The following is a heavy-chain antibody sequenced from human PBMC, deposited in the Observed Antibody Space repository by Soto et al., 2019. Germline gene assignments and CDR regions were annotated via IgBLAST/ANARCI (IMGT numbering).Heavy chain of an antibody. D-gene: IGHD4-17*01. CDR1: GGSISSGHYK. J-gene: IGHJ4*02. CDR3: ARSDDYVAFEY. Sequence: QVQLQESGPGLVKPSQTLSLTCTVSGGSISSGHYKWSWIRQPPGKGLEWIGYIYNSGYTYNNPSLKSRVTISLDTSTQFSLNLSSLTAADTAVYSCARSDDYVAFEYWGQGTLVTVSS. CDR2: IYNSGYT. V-gene: IGHV4-30-4*01.